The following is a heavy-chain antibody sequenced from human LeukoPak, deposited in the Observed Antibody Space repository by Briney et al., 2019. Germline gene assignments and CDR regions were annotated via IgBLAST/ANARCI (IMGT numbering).Heavy chain of an antibody. CDR1: GYTFTGYY. J-gene: IGHJ4*02. V-gene: IGHV1-2*02. D-gene: IGHD2-8*01. CDR3: ARVWPCSNGVCPDVFEY. Sequence: ASVEVSCKASGYTFTGYYIHWVRQAPGQGLEWMGCIKSNSGGAYYAQNFQDRVTMTRDTSISTAYMELSRLRSDDTAVYYCARVWPCSNGVCPDVFEYWGQGTLVTVSS. CDR2: IKSNSGGA.